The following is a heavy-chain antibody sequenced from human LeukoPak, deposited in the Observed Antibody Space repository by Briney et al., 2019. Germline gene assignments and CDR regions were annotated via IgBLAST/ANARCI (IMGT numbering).Heavy chain of an antibody. V-gene: IGHV4-38-2*01. CDR3: ARPIYYDSSGYLY. CDR2: IYHSGST. CDR1: GYSLSSGYY. D-gene: IGHD3-22*01. J-gene: IGHJ4*02. Sequence: SETLSLTCAVSGYSLSSGYYWGWIRQPPGKGLEWIGSIYHSGSTYYNPSLKSRVTISVDTSKNQFSLKLSSVTAADTAVYYCARPIYYDSSGYLYWGQGTLVTVYS.